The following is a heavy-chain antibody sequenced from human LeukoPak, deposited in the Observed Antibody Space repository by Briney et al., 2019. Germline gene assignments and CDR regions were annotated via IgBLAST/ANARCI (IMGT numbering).Heavy chain of an antibody. CDR3: ARRSNIPGGGWFDP. CDR1: GGSISSYY. D-gene: IGHD3-16*01. V-gene: IGHV4-59*08. Sequence: SETLSLTCTVSGGSISSYYWSWIRQPPGKGLEWIGYIYYSGSTNYNPSLKSRVTISVDTSKNQFSLKLSSVTAADTAVYYCARRSNIPGGGWFDPWGQRTLVTVST. CDR2: IYYSGST. J-gene: IGHJ5*02.